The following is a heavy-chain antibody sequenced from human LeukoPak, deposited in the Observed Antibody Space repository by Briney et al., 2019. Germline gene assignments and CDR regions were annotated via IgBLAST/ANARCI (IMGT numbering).Heavy chain of an antibody. CDR2: IRIKAYGGTT. J-gene: IGHJ4*02. CDR1: GFTFGDYA. V-gene: IGHV3-49*03. CDR3: RIVVVVAAPH. Sequence: PGGSLRLSCTASGFTFGDYAMSWFHQAPGKGGEWVGFIRIKAYGGTTEYVASVTGRFTISRDDSKTIAYLQMNSLKTEDTAVYYCRIVVVVAAPHWGQGTLVTVSS. D-gene: IGHD2-15*01.